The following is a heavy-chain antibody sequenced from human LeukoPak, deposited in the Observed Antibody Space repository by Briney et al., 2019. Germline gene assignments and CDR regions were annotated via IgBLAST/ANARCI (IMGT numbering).Heavy chain of an antibody. D-gene: IGHD3/OR15-3a*01. CDR1: GFTFSNYW. J-gene: IGHJ4*02. Sequence: GGSLRLSCAASGFTFSNYWMTWVRQAPGKGLEWVANMNLDGSEKYYVDSVKGRFIISRDNAKNSLYLQMNSPTVEDTAIYYCARDDGFSCYSYWGQGTLVTVSS. CDR2: MNLDGSEK. CDR3: ARDDGFSCYSY. V-gene: IGHV3-7*01.